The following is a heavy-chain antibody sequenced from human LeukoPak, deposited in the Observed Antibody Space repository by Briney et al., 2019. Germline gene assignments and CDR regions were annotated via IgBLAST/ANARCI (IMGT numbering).Heavy chain of an antibody. J-gene: IGHJ4*02. CDR2: IYYSGST. D-gene: IGHD3-22*01. Sequence: SETLSLTCTVSGGSISSSSYYWGWIRQPPGKGLEWIGSIYYSGSTYYNPSLKSRVTISVDTSKNQFSLKLSSVTTADTAVYYCARRTNVGDSSGYYYYDYFDYWGQGTLVTVSS. V-gene: IGHV4-39*01. CDR1: GGSISSSSYY. CDR3: ARRTNVGDSSGYYYYDYFDY.